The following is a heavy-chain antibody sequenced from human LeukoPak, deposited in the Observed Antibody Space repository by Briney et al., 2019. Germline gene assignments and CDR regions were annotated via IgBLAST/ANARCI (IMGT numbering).Heavy chain of an antibody. CDR1: GFTFSSYG. CDR3: ARGYSNYGYAFDI. CDR2: ISSSSSTI. D-gene: IGHD4-11*01. V-gene: IGHV3-48*01. J-gene: IGHJ3*02. Sequence: GGSLRLSCAASGFTFSSYGMTWVRQAPGKGLEWVSYISSSSSTIYYADSVKGRFTISRDNAKNSLYLQLNSLRAEDTAVYYCARGYSNYGYAFDIWGQGTMVTVSS.